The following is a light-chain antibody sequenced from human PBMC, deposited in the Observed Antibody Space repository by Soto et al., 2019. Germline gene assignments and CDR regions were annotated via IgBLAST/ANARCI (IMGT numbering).Light chain of an antibody. J-gene: IGKJ1*01. Sequence: IVMTQSPASLSLSPWERATLSCRASQSVTSNYLAWYQQKPGQAPRLLIYGASNRATGIPDRFSGSGSETDFTLTISRLEPEDFAVYYCQQYSRSPRTFGQGTKV. V-gene: IGKV3-20*01. CDR3: QQYSRSPRT. CDR1: QSVTSNY. CDR2: GAS.